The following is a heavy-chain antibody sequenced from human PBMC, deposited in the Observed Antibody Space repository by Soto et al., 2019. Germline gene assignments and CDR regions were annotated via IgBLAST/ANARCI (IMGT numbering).Heavy chain of an antibody. CDR3: ARDKDYDYVWGSYRYRDYFEY. D-gene: IGHD3-16*02. J-gene: IGHJ4*02. Sequence: VGSLRLSCASSVFTFSSYSMNCVRHSPGKWLEWVSSISSSSSYIYYADSVKGRFTISRDNAKNSLYLQMNSLRAEDTAVYYCARDKDYDYVWGSYRYRDYFEYWGQGTLVTVS. CDR2: ISSSSSYI. V-gene: IGHV3-21*01. CDR1: VFTFSSYS.